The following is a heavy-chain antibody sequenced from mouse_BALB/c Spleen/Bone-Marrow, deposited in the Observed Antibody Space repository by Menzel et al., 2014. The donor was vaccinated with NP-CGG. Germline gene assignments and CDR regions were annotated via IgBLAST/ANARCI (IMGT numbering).Heavy chain of an antibody. D-gene: IGHD2-14*01. CDR1: GFNIKDTY. CDR2: IDPANGNT. V-gene: IGHV14-3*02. CDR3: ARWELVRAWVAD. J-gene: IGHJ3*01. Sequence: EVQLQQSGAELVKPGASVKLSCTASGFNIKDTYMHWVKQRPEQGLEWIGRIDPANGNTKYDPKFQGKATITADTSSNTAYLQLSSLTSEDTAVYYCARWELVRAWVADWGQGTLVTVSA.